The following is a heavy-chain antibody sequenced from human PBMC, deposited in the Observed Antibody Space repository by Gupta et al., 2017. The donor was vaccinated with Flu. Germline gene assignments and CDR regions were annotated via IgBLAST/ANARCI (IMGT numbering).Heavy chain of an antibody. J-gene: IGHJ6*02. CDR3: AREPSGYYEFWSGHGMDV. Sequence: QVQLVQSGGEVKKPGASVKVSCKASRYIFTSYGINWVRQVPGQGLEWLGWISTYNGNTHYAEKFEDRATMTTDTSTSTAYMELRSLRSDDTAVYYCAREPSGYYEFWSGHGMDVWGQGTTVTVSS. CDR1: RYIFTSYG. V-gene: IGHV1-18*01. CDR2: ISTYNGNT. D-gene: IGHD3-3*01.